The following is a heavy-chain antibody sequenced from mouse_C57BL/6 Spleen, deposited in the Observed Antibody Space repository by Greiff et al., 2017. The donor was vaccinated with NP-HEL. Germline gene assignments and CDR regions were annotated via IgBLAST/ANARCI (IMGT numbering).Heavy chain of an antibody. V-gene: IGHV2-3*01. J-gene: IGHJ1*03. CDR3: AKPSFYYDYADWYFDV. D-gene: IGHD2-4*01. CDR2: IWGDGST. Sequence: QVQLQQSGPGLVAPSQSLSITCTVSGFSLTSYGVSWVRQPPGKGLEWLGVIWGDGSTNYHSALISRLSISKDNSKSQVFLKLNSLQTEDTATYYCAKPSFYYDYADWYFDVWGTGTTVTVSS. CDR1: GFSLTSYG.